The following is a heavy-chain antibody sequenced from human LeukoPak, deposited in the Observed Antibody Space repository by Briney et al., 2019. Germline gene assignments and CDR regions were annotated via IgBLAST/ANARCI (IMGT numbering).Heavy chain of an antibody. CDR3: ARDFGVTGFWFDP. V-gene: IGHV3-21*01. CDR1: GFTFSSYS. CDR2: ISSSSSYI. J-gene: IGHJ5*02. D-gene: IGHD3-3*01. Sequence: PGGSLRLSCAASGFTFSSYSMNWVRQAPGKGLKWVSSISSSSSYIYYADSVKGRFTISRDNAKNSLYLQMNSLRAEDTAVYYCARDFGVTGFWFDPWGQGTLVTVSS.